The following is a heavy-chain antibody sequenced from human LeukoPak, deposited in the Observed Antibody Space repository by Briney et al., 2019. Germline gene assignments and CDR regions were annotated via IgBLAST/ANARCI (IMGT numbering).Heavy chain of an antibody. D-gene: IGHD2-2*01. V-gene: IGHV1-8*01. CDR1: RYTFTSYD. J-gene: IGHJ6*02. Sequence: ASAKVSCKASRYTFTSYDINWVRQATGQGLEWMGWMNPNSGNTGYAQKFQGRVTMTRNTSISTAYMELSSLRSEDTAVYYCAREYCSSTSCYYYYYYGMDVWGQGTTVTVSS. CDR2: MNPNSGNT. CDR3: AREYCSSTSCYYYYYYGMDV.